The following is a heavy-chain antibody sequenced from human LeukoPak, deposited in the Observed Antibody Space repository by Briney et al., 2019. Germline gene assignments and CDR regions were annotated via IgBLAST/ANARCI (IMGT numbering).Heavy chain of an antibody. CDR1: GFTVSSNY. J-gene: IGHJ4*02. CDR2: IYSDGTT. D-gene: IGHD3-22*01. V-gene: IGHV3-66*01. CDR3: ARASLYYDSSAYGLLDY. Sequence: PGGSLRLSCAASGFTVSSNYMSWVRQAPGKGLEWVSVIYSDGTTYYADSVKDRFIISRDNSKNTLYLQMNSLRAEDTAVYYCARASLYYDSSAYGLLDYWGQGTLVTVSS.